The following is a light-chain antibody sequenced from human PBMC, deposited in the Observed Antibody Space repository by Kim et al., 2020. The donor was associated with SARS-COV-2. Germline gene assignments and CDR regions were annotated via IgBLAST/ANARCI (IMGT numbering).Light chain of an antibody. CDR3: NSRDNNGKVV. Sequence: VALGQTVTITGQGDSLRSYDASWYHQKAGQAPVLVIYGKNDRPSGIPDRFSGSRSGNTASLTITGAQAEDAADYYCNSRDNNGKVVFGGGTQLTVL. V-gene: IGLV3-19*01. J-gene: IGLJ3*02. CDR1: SLRSYD. CDR2: GKN.